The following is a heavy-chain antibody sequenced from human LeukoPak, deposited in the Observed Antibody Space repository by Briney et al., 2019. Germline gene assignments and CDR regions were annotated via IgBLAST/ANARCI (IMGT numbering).Heavy chain of an antibody. CDR1: GGSFSGYY. J-gene: IGHJ2*01. CDR2: INHSGST. CDR3: VRSREVGGYFGL. D-gene: IGHD2-15*01. V-gene: IGHV4-34*01. Sequence: SETLSLTCAVYGGSFSGYYWSWVRQPPGKGLEWIGEINHSGSTNYNPSLKSRVTISVDTSKNQFSLKLSSVTAADTAVYYCVRSREVGGYFGLWGRGNLVTVSP.